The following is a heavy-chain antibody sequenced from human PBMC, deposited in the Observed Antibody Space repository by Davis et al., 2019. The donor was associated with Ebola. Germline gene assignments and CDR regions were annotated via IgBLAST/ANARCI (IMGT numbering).Heavy chain of an antibody. D-gene: IGHD6-19*01. CDR3: TRGGYRSGLDY. J-gene: IGHJ4*02. CDR2: VNSDGSSA. CDR1: GFTFSNYW. Sequence: HTGGSLRLSCAASGFTFSNYWMHWVRQGPGKGLVWVSRVNSDGSSAVYADFVKGRFTMSRDNAENTLYLQMNSLRVEDTAVYYCTRGGYRSGLDYWGQGILVTVSS. V-gene: IGHV3-74*01.